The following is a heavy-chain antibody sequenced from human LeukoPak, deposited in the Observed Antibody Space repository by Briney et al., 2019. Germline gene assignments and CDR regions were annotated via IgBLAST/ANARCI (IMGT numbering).Heavy chain of an antibody. CDR3: ARKSDYAYFQH. CDR2: IHYSGST. J-gene: IGHJ1*01. V-gene: IGHV4-59*12. CDR1: GASISPDY. D-gene: IGHD4-17*01. Sequence: SETLSLTCTVSGASISPDYWGWIRQPPGKGLEFIGYIHYSGSTNYNPSLKSRVAISVDTSKNQFSLKLSSVTAADTAVYYCARKSDYAYFQHWGQGTLVTVSS.